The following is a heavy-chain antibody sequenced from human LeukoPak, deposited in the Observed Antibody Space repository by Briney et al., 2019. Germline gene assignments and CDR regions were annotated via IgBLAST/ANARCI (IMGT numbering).Heavy chain of an antibody. D-gene: IGHD3-22*01. Sequence: QPGGSLRLSCAASGFTVSTSYMTWVRQAPGKGLEWVSVLYRGGNTYYADSVKGRFTISRDNSKNTLFLQMNSLRAEDTAVYYCAIYDSSGKWGAFDIWGQGTMVTVSS. V-gene: IGHV3-53*01. J-gene: IGHJ3*02. CDR2: LYRGGNT. CDR1: GFTVSTSY. CDR3: AIYDSSGKWGAFDI.